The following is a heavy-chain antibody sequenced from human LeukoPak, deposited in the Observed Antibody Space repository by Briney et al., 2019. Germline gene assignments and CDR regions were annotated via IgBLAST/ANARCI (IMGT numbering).Heavy chain of an antibody. CDR2: ISAYNGNT. CDR3: ARIKVVTMVRGVIIPFGFGY. D-gene: IGHD3-10*01. Sequence: ASVKVSCKASGYTFTSYGISWVRQAPGQGLEWMGWISAYNGNTNYPQKLQGRVTMTTDTSTSTAYMELRSLRSDDTAVYYCARIKVVTMVRGVIIPFGFGYWGQGTLVTVSS. J-gene: IGHJ4*02. V-gene: IGHV1-18*01. CDR1: GYTFTSYG.